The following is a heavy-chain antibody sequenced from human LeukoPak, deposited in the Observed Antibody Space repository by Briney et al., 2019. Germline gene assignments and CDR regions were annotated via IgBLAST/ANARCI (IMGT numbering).Heavy chain of an antibody. V-gene: IGHV3-30*18. D-gene: IGHD3/OR15-3a*01. Sequence: PGRSLRLSCAASGFTFTTFGIHWVRQAPGNGLEWVPAISTDGNHAYYPESVKGRFTISRDNSKNTIYLQMTSLRGEVSDVYYCANIITDDFYWGHGTLVTVSS. CDR3: ANIITDDFY. CDR2: ISTDGNHA. J-gene: IGHJ4*01. CDR1: GFTFTTFG.